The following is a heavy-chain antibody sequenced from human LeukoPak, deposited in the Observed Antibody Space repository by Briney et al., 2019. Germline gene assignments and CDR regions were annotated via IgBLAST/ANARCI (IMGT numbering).Heavy chain of an antibody. J-gene: IGHJ4*02. D-gene: IGHD1-26*01. CDR2: INHSGST. Sequence: SETLSLTCAVYGGSFSGYYWSWIRQPPGKGLEWIGEINHSGSTNYNPSLKSRVTISVDTSKNQFSLKLSSVTAADTAMYYCARDRGEGRERPFDYWGRGTLVTVSS. CDR1: GGSFSGYY. CDR3: ARDRGEGRERPFDY. V-gene: IGHV4-34*01.